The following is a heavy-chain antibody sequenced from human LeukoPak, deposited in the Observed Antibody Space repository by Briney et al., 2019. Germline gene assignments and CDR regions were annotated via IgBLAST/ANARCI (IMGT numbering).Heavy chain of an antibody. CDR2: ISGSSGTT. CDR3: AKDGLMGSSGPFDY. Sequence: PGGSLRLSCAASGFTFSSYAMSWVRQAPGKGLEWVSAISGSSGTTYYADSVKGRFTISRDNSKNTLYLQMNSLRVEDTAVYYCAKDGLMGSSGPFDYWGQGTLVTVSS. J-gene: IGHJ4*02. CDR1: GFTFSSYA. V-gene: IGHV3-23*01. D-gene: IGHD6-19*01.